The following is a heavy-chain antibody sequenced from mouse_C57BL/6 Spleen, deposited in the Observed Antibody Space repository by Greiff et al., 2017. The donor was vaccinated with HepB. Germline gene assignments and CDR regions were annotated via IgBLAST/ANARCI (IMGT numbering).Heavy chain of an antibody. J-gene: IGHJ3*01. D-gene: IGHD2-1*01. Sequence: VKLMESGTELVKPGASVKLSCKASGYTFTSYWMHWVKQRPGQGLEWIGNINPSNGGTNYNEKFKSKATLTVDKSSSTAYMQLSSLTSEDSAVYYCARKGDGNWFAYRGQGTLVTVSA. V-gene: IGHV1-53*01. CDR2: INPSNGGT. CDR3: ARKGDGNWFAY. CDR1: GYTFTSYW.